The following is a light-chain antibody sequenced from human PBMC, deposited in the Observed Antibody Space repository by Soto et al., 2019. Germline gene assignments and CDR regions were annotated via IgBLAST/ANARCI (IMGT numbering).Light chain of an antibody. J-gene: IGKJ2*01. Sequence: EIVLTQSPATLSLSPGERATLSCRASQSVSTYLAWYQQQPGQAPRLLIYDASNRATGIPGRFSGSGSGTDFTLTISRLEPEDFAVYYCQQRSNWPPRTFGQGTKLEIK. CDR3: QQRSNWPPRT. CDR1: QSVSTY. V-gene: IGKV3-11*01. CDR2: DAS.